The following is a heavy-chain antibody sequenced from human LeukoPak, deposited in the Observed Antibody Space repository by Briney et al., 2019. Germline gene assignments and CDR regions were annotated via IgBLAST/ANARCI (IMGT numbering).Heavy chain of an antibody. J-gene: IGHJ4*02. CDR3: AIDLTSGFDY. V-gene: IGHV4-39*01. D-gene: IGHD3-10*01. CDR2: IYYSGST. CDR1: GGSISSSSYY. Sequence: MASETLSLTCTVSGGSISSSSYYWGWIRQPPGKGLEWIGSIYYSGSTYYNPSLKSRVTISVDTSKNQFSLKLSPVTAADTAVYYCAIDLTSGFDYWGQGTLVTVSS.